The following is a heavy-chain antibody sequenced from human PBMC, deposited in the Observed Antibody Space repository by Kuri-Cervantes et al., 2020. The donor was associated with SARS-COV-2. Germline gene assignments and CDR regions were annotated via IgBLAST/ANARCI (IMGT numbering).Heavy chain of an antibody. Sequence: GGPLRLSCAASGFTFSSYWTHWVRQAPGKGLEWVSSISSSSSYIYYADSVKGRFTISRDNAKNSLYLQMNSLRAEDTAVYYCAAGGGSYFIWGQGTLVTVSS. D-gene: IGHD1-26*01. V-gene: IGHV3-21*01. CDR3: AAGGGSYFI. CDR2: ISSSSSYI. J-gene: IGHJ4*02. CDR1: GFTFSSYW.